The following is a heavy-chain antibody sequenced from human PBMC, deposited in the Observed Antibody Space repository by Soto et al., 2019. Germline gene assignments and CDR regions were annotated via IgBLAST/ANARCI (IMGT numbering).Heavy chain of an antibody. CDR1: GFTFDDYG. Sequence: GGSLRLSCAASGFTFDDYGMSWVRQAPGKGLEWVSGINWNGGSTGYADSVKGRFTISRDNAKNSLYLQMNSLRAEDTALYYCARDYYGSGSYSYFDYWGQGTLVTVSS. J-gene: IGHJ4*02. V-gene: IGHV3-20*04. D-gene: IGHD3-10*01. CDR3: ARDYYGSGSYSYFDY. CDR2: INWNGGST.